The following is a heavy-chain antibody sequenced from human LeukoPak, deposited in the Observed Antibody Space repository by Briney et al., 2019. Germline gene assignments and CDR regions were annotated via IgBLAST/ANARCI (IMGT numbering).Heavy chain of an antibody. CDR2: IIPILGIA. D-gene: IGHD6-13*01. Sequence: SVKVSCKASGGTFSSYAISWVRQAPGQGLEWMGRIIPILGIANYAQKFQGRVTITADKSTSTAYMELSSLRAEDTALYYCAKEVAAAGPHDHYYYGMDVWGQGTTVTVSS. J-gene: IGHJ6*02. CDR3: AKEVAAAGPHDHYYYGMDV. CDR1: GGTFSSYA. V-gene: IGHV1-69*04.